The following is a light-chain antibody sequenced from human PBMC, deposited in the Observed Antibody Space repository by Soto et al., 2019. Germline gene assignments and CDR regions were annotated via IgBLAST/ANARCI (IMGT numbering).Light chain of an antibody. CDR2: GAS. Sequence: ETVMTQSPGTRSVSPGERATLSCGASQGVNSNLAGYQQKLGQAPRVLIYGASTRATGIPDRFSGSGSGTEFILPIRSLQSEDFAVYYCQEYNTWPWTFGQGTKVDIK. CDR1: QGVNSN. J-gene: IGKJ1*01. CDR3: QEYNTWPWT. V-gene: IGKV3-15*01.